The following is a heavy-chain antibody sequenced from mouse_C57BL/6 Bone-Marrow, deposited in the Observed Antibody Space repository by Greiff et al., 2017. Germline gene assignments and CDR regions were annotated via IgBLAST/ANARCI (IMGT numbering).Heavy chain of an antibody. CDR3: ARASNGSGYGDY. V-gene: IGHV1-26*01. D-gene: IGHD3-2*02. J-gene: IGHJ4*01. CDR2: INPNNGGT. Sequence: VQLQQSGPELVKPGASVKISCKASGYTFTNYYMHWVKQSHGKSLEWIGDINPNNGGTSYNQKFKGKATLTVDKSSRTAYMELRSLTSEDSAVYYCARASNGSGYGDYWGQGTTVTVSS. CDR1: GYTFTNYY.